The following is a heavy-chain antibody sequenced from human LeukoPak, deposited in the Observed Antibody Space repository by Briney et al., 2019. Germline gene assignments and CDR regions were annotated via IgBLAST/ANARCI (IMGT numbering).Heavy chain of an antibody. CDR3: AKGNYYYMDV. CDR2: ISWDGGST. V-gene: IGHV3-43*01. J-gene: IGHJ6*03. CDR1: GFTLDQYT. Sequence: GGSLRLSCAASGFTLDQYTMHWARHAPRKCLEWVSLISWDGGSTYYADSVKGRFTISRDNSKNSLYLQMNSLRTEDTALYYCAKGNYYYMDVWGKGTTVTVSS.